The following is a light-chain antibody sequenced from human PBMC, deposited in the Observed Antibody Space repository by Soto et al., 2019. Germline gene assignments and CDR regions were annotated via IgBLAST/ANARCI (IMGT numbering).Light chain of an antibody. V-gene: IGKV3-20*01. CDR1: RSVRDGY. Sequence: EIVLTQSPGTRSLSPGERATLSCRASRSVRDGYLAWYQQKPGQAPSLLIYDTSTRATGVPDRFSGSWSGTDFALTISRVELEDFAIYFCQQYGSSPGTFRQGTKVDIK. CDR2: DTS. CDR3: QQYGSSPGT. J-gene: IGKJ1*01.